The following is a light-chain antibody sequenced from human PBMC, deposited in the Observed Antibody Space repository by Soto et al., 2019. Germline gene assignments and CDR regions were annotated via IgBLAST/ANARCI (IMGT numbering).Light chain of an antibody. V-gene: IGLV3-1*01. J-gene: IGLJ2*01. CDR3: QAWDNSTVV. CDR1: KLGDKY. Sequence: SYELTQLPSVSVSPGQTASITCSGDKLGDKYACWYQQKPGQSPVLVLYQDTKRPSGIPERFSGSNSGNTATLTISGTQAMDEADYYCQAWDNSTVVFGGGTKVTVL. CDR2: QDT.